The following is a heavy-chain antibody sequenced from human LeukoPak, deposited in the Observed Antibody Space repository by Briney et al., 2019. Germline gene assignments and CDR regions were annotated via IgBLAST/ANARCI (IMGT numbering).Heavy chain of an antibody. D-gene: IGHD2-2*01. V-gene: IGHV4-4*07. CDR2: IYTSGST. CDR3: ARDFVSVVVVPTGALDI. CDR1: GGSFSSYY. Sequence: PSQTLSLTCAVYGGSFSSYYCSWIWHPAGPGLDRNGRIYTSGSTNSNHSLKRRVTISVDTSKNQFSLTLNPVTAADTAAYYCARDFVSVVVVPTGALDIWGQGTMVTVSS. J-gene: IGHJ3*02.